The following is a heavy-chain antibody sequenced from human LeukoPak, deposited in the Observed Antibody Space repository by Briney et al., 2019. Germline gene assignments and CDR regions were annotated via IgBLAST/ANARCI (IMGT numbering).Heavy chain of an antibody. V-gene: IGHV4-59*01. CDR3: ATGIAAASNWFDP. CDR2: IYYSGST. CDR1: GGSISTYY. Sequence: SETLSLTCTVSGGSISTYYWSWIRQPPGKGLEWLGYIYYSGSTNYNPSLKSRVTISVDTSKNQFSLRLTSVTAADTAVYYCATGIAAASNWFDPWGQGTLVTVSS. D-gene: IGHD6-13*01. J-gene: IGHJ5*02.